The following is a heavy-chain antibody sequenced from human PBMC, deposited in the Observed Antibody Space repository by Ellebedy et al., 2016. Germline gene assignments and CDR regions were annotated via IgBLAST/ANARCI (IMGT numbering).Heavy chain of an antibody. J-gene: IGHJ4*02. CDR2: INQDGSEK. CDR1: GFTFSGTW. CDR3: ARGASSAYQD. V-gene: IGHV3-7*01. Sequence: GESLKISXAASGFTFSGTWMNWVRQAPGKGLEWVANINQDGSEKHYVDSVKGRFTISRDNAKNSLNLQMNSLRVDDTAVYYCARGASSAYQDWGQGTLVIVSS.